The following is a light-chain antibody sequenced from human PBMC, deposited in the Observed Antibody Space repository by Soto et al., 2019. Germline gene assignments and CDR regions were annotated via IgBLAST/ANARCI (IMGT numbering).Light chain of an antibody. Sequence: DIQMTQSPSTLSASLGDRVTITCRASQTIDSWLAWYQHKPGEAPKLLIYDASALPRGVPSRFSGSGSGTKFTLTIASLQPDDFESYYCQQYNSYSRTFGQGTKVDIK. CDR2: DAS. J-gene: IGKJ1*01. CDR3: QQYNSYSRT. V-gene: IGKV1-5*01. CDR1: QTIDSW.